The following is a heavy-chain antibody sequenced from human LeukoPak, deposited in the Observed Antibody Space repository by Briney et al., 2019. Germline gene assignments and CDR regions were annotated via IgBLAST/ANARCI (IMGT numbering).Heavy chain of an antibody. CDR2: IYTSGST. V-gene: IGHV4-61*02. J-gene: IGHJ5*02. D-gene: IGHD4-11*01. CDR3: ARETVTTSRWFDP. CDR1: GGSISSGSYY. Sequence: PSETLSLTCTVSGGSISSGSYYWSWIRQPAGKGLEWIGRIYTSGSTNYNPSLKSRVTMSVDTSKNQFSLKLSSVTAADTAVYYCARETVTTSRWFDPWGQGTLVTVSS.